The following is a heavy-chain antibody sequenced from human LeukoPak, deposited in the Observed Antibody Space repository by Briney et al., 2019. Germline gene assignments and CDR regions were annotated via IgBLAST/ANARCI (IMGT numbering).Heavy chain of an antibody. Sequence: EASVKVSCKASGGTFSSYAISWVRQAPGQGLEWMGGIIPIFGTANYAQKFQGRVTITADESTSTAYMELSSLRSEDTAVYYCARLNRPYCSSTSCYTYYYYMDVWGKGTTVTVSS. CDR2: IIPIFGTA. D-gene: IGHD2-2*01. CDR1: GGTFSSYA. V-gene: IGHV1-69*13. J-gene: IGHJ6*03. CDR3: ARLNRPYCSSTSCYTYYYYMDV.